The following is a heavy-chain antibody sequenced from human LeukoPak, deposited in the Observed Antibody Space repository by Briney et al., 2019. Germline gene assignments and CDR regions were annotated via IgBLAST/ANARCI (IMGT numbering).Heavy chain of an antibody. D-gene: IGHD1-26*01. CDR2: IKSKPDGGTT. Sequence: GGSLRLSCAASGFTFSDFSMNWVRQAPGKGLEWVGRIKSKPDGGTTDYAAPVKGKFTISRDDSKNTLYLQMDSLKTEDTALYYCTTDRGRTELPLFGYWGQGTLVTVSS. V-gene: IGHV3-15*01. CDR1: GFTFSDFS. J-gene: IGHJ4*02. CDR3: TTDRGRTELPLFGY.